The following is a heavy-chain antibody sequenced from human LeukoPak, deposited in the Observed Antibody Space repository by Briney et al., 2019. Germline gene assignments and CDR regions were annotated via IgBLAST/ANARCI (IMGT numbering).Heavy chain of an antibody. D-gene: IGHD4-17*01. CDR3: ARATTVTNNKGDY. V-gene: IGHV3-21*01. CDR1: GFTFSSYW. CDR2: ISSRSNYT. Sequence: PGGSLRLSCAASGFTFSSYWMTWVRQAPGKGLEWVSSISSRSNYTYYADSVKGRFTISRDNAKNSLYLQMNSLRAEDTAVYYCARATTVTNNKGDYWGQGTLVTVSS. J-gene: IGHJ4*02.